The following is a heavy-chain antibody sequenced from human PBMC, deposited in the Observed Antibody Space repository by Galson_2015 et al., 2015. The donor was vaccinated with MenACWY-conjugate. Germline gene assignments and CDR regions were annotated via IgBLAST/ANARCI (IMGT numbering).Heavy chain of an antibody. Sequence: TLSLTCTVSGASISSHHWSWFRPPPGKGLEWIAYIRDTGSLKDNPSLKSRVTMSADKSNNQFSLRLISVTAADTAVYYCARLPTRGSSFGYFDYWGQGILVAVSS. CDR1: GASISSHH. D-gene: IGHD3-3*01. CDR2: IRDTGSL. J-gene: IGHJ4*02. CDR3: ARLPTRGSSFGYFDY. V-gene: IGHV4-59*08.